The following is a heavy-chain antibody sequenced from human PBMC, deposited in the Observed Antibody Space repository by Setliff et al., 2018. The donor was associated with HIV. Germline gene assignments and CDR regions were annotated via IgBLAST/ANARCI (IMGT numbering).Heavy chain of an antibody. D-gene: IGHD6-19*01. CDR3: ARTGAVAGRKPSLLLGYFDY. J-gene: IGHJ4*02. CDR1: GFSLSTSGMC. CDR2: IDWGDDK. V-gene: IGHV2-70*17. Sequence: SGPTLVNPTQTLTLTCTFSGFSLSTSGMCVTWIRQSPGKALEWLARIDWGDDKFYSTSLKTRLTISKDTSKNQVVLTMTNMDPVDTATYYCARTGAVAGRKPSLLLGYFDYWGQGALVTVSS.